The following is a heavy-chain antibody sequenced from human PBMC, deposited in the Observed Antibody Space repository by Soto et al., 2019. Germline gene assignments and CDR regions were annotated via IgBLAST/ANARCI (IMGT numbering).Heavy chain of an antibody. CDR3: ARPSGSYGDYAWSLKY. CDR2: ISAYSGDT. Sequence: QVQLVQSGAEVKKPGASVKVSCKASGYPFTGYSVGWVRQDPGQGLEWMGWISAYSGDTYYAQRFQDRLSMTTDASTSTAYMELRSLRSDDTAVYYCARPSGSYGDYAWSLKYWGQGTLVTVSS. D-gene: IGHD4-17*01. J-gene: IGHJ4*02. CDR1: GYPFTGYS. V-gene: IGHV1-18*01.